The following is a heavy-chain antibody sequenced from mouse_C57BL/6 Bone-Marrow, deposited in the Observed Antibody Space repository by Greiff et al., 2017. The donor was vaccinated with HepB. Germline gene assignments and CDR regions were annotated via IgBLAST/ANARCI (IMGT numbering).Heavy chain of an antibody. CDR1: GYTFTSYG. J-gene: IGHJ2*01. Sequence: VQRVESGAELARPGASVKLSCKASGYTFTSYGISWVKQRTGQGLEWIGEIYPRSGNTYYNEKFKGKATLTADKSSSTAYMELRSLTSEDSAVYFCARHSSGFDYWGQGTTLTVSS. CDR2: IYPRSGNT. D-gene: IGHD3-2*02. CDR3: ARHSSGFDY. V-gene: IGHV1-81*01.